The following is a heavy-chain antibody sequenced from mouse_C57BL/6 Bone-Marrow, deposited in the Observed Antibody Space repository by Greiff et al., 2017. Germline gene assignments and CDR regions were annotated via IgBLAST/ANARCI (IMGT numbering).Heavy chain of an antibody. CDR2: IDPENGDT. D-gene: IGHD2-5*01. V-gene: IGHV14-4*01. J-gene: IGHJ2*01. Sequence: EVQLQQSGAELVRPGASVKLSCTASGFNIKDDYMHWVKQRPEQGLEWIGWIDPENGDTEYASKFQGKATITADTSSNTAYLQLSSLTSEDTAVYYRTNSNYVFDYWGQGTTLTVSS. CDR3: TNSNYVFDY. CDR1: GFNIKDDY.